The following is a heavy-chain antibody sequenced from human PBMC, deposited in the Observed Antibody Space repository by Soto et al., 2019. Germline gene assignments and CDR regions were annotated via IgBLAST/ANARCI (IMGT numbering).Heavy chain of an antibody. D-gene: IGHD3-3*01. Sequence: LSLTCAVSGGSISSGGYSWSWIRQPPGKGLEWIGYIYHSGSTYYNPSLKSRVTISVDRSKNQFSLKLSSVTAADTAVYYCARSYYDFWSGYYDSYYFDYWGQGTLVTVSS. J-gene: IGHJ4*02. CDR3: ARSYYDFWSGYYDSYYFDY. CDR2: IYHSGST. V-gene: IGHV4-30-2*01. CDR1: GGSISSGGYS.